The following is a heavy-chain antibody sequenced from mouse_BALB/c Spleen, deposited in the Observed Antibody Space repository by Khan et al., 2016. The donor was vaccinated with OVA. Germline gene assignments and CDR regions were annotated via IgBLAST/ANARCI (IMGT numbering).Heavy chain of an antibody. V-gene: IGHV2-6-1*01. CDR1: GFSLTNYG. Sequence: QMQLEESGPGLVAPSQSLSITCTISGFSLTNYGVHWVRQPPGKGLEWLVVIWSDGSTTYNSTLKSRLSISKDNSKSQVFLNMNSLQTDDTAMYYCARQPYYHYYVMDYWGQGTSVTVSS. CDR3: ARQPYYHYYVMDY. CDR2: IWSDGST. D-gene: IGHD2-10*01. J-gene: IGHJ4*01.